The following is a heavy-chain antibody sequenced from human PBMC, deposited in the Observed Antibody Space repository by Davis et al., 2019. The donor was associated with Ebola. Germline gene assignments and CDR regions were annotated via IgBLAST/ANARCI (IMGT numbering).Heavy chain of an antibody. V-gene: IGHV3-23*01. Sequence: GGSLRLSCAASGFTFSSYAMSWVRQAPGRGLEWVSAISGSGGSTYYADSVKGRFTISRDNSKNTLYLQMNSLRAEDTAVYYCARDRGEGSGWYHFDYWGQGTLVTVSS. CDR3: ARDRGEGSGWYHFDY. J-gene: IGHJ4*02. D-gene: IGHD6-19*01. CDR1: GFTFSSYA. CDR2: ISGSGGST.